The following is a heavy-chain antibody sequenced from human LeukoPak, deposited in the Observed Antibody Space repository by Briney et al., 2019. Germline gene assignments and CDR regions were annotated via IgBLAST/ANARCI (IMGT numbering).Heavy chain of an antibody. D-gene: IGHD5-12*01. V-gene: IGHV3-7*01. CDR3: AKNSGYYRLDS. CDR2: ISKDETHR. CDR1: GFAFNNFW. Sequence: PGRSLRLSCAASGFAFNNFWMTWIRQAPGKGMEWVASISKDETHRQYAGSLRGRYTISRDNAKNLLYLQMSSLRADDTAMYYCAKNSGYYRLDSWGQSTLVIVSS. J-gene: IGHJ4*02.